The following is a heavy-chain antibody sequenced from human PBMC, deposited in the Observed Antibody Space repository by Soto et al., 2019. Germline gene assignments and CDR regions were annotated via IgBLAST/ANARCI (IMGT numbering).Heavy chain of an antibody. Sequence: VQLVQSGAEVRKPGSSVKVSCKASGGTFNSFAFSWVRQAPGQGLEWMGGSIPVLGTADDAQKFQGRITITADESTSTAYMELSSLRSEDTAVYYCARTKGGGPPYYRMDVWGQGTTVTVSS. J-gene: IGHJ6*02. CDR3: ARTKGGGPPYYRMDV. CDR1: GGTFNSFA. V-gene: IGHV1-69*01. CDR2: SIPVLGTA. D-gene: IGHD1-26*01.